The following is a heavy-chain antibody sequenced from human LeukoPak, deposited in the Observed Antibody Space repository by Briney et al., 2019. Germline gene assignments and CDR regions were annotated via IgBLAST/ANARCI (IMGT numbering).Heavy chain of an antibody. Sequence: GGSLRLSCAASGFTFSSYSLNWVRQAPGKGLEWVSYIVSSSSTIYYADSAKGRFTISRDNAKNSLYLQMNSLRAEDTAVYYCARDKTAAAGNDAFDIWGQGTMVTVSS. J-gene: IGHJ3*02. CDR2: IVSSSSTI. CDR3: ARDKTAAAGNDAFDI. CDR1: GFTFSSYS. D-gene: IGHD6-13*01. V-gene: IGHV3-48*04.